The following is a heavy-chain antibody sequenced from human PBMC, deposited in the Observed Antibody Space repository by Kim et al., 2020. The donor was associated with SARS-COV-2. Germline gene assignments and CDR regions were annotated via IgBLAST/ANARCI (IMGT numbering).Heavy chain of an antibody. Sequence: GGSLRLSFAASGFTFSDYYMSWIRQAPGKGLEWVSYSSSSSSYTNYADSVKGRFTISRDNAKNSLYLQMNSLRADDTAVYYCARVGYDYVWGSYRDYYY. V-gene: IGHV3-11*05. CDR2: SSSSSSYT. CDR3: ARVGYDYVWGSYRDYYY. J-gene: IGHJ6*01. D-gene: IGHD3-16*02. CDR1: GFTFSDYY.